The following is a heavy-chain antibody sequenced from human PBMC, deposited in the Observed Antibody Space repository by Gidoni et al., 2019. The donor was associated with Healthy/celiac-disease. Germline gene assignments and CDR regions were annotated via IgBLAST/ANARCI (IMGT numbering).Heavy chain of an antibody. CDR1: GWSFSGYY. D-gene: IGHD3-10*01. J-gene: IGHJ4*02. V-gene: IGHV4-34*01. CDR3: ARGGYGSGSYWGY. CDR2: INHSGST. Sequence: QVQLQQWGAGLLTPSGTLSLPSAVYGWSFSGYYWSWIRQPPGKGLEWIGEINHSGSTNYNPSLKSRVTISVDTSKNQFALKLSSVTAADTAVYDCARGGYGSGSYWGYWGQGTLVTVSS.